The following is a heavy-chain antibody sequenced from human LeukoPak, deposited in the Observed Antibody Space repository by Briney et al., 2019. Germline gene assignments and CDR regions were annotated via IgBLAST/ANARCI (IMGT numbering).Heavy chain of an antibody. CDR3: ARRGAGYCSGGSCPGTFSYHYYGMDV. CDR2: INEGGSGK. V-gene: IGHV3-7*01. J-gene: IGHJ6*02. D-gene: IGHD2-15*01. CDR1: GFTFSSYW. Sequence: GGSLRLSCAASGFTFSSYWMSWVRQAPGKGLEWVANINEGGSGKLYVDSVKGRFTISTDNAKNSLYLQMNSLRAEDTAVYYCARRGAGYCSGGSCPGTFSYHYYGMDVWGQGTTVTVSS.